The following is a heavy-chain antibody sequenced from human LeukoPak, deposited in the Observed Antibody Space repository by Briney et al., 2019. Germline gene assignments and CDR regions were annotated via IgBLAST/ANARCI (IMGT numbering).Heavy chain of an antibody. J-gene: IGHJ4*02. CDR1: GYTFTSYG. D-gene: IGHD3-22*01. Sequence: ASVKVSCKASGYTFTSYGISWVRQAPGQGLEWMGWISAYNGNTNYAQKLPGRVTMTTDTSTSTAYMELRSLRSDDTAVYYCARLIVVDYYFDYWGQGTLVTVSS. CDR3: ARLIVVDYYFDY. V-gene: IGHV1-18*01. CDR2: ISAYNGNT.